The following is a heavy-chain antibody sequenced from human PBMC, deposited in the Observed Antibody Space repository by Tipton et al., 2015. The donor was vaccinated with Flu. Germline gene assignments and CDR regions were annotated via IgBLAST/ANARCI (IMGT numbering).Heavy chain of an antibody. CDR1: GGSISSSY. V-gene: IGHV4-4*07. Sequence: GLVKPSETLSLTCSISGGSISSSYWSWIRQPAGKGLEWIGRMYSTGNTNYSPSLKSRVTLSLDTSTNQFSLMLRSVTAADTAVYYCARDVAAVPAAIRDWGQGTLVTVSS. CDR2: MYSTGNT. CDR3: ARDVAAVPAAIRD. D-gene: IGHD2-2*01. J-gene: IGHJ4*02.